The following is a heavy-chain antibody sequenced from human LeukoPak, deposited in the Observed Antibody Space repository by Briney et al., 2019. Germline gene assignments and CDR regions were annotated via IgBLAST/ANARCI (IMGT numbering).Heavy chain of an antibody. CDR1: GGTFSSYA. CDR2: IIPILGIA. J-gene: IGHJ5*02. Sequence: SVKVSCKASGGTFSSYAISWVRQAPGQWLEWMGRIIPILGIANYAQKFQGRVTITADKSTSTAYMELSSLRSEDTAVYYCARAGGSYLAANWFDPWGQGTLVTVSS. CDR3: ARAGGSYLAANWFDP. D-gene: IGHD1-26*01. V-gene: IGHV1-69*04.